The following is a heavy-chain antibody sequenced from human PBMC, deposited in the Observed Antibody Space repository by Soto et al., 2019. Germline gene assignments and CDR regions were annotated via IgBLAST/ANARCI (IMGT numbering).Heavy chain of an antibody. D-gene: IGHD3-16*02. CDR1: GFTLSMSA. J-gene: IGHJ3*01. CDR2: ISDSGDRT. CDR3: AKDRGIIVKAGDAFDV. V-gene: IGHV3-23*01. Sequence: PGGSLRLSCASSGFTLSMSAVNWVRQAPGKGLEWVSYISDSGDRTYYADSVKGRFTISRDRSKNTVSLQMDSLRAEDTAVYYCAKDRGIIVKAGDAFDVWGHGTKVTVSS.